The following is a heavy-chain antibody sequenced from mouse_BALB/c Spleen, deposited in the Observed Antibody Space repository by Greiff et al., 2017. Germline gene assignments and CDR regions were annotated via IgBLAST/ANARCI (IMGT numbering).Heavy chain of an antibody. CDR3: TRKEGYDQFAY. V-gene: IGHV1-5*01. Sequence: EVQLQQSGTVLARPGASVKMSCKASGYSFTSYWMHWVKQRPGQGLEWIGAIYPGNSDTSYNQKFKGKAKLTAVTSASTAYMELSSLTNEDSAVYYCTRKEGYDQFAYWGQGTLVTVSA. CDR1: GYSFTSYW. J-gene: IGHJ3*01. CDR2: IYPGNSDT. D-gene: IGHD2-3*01.